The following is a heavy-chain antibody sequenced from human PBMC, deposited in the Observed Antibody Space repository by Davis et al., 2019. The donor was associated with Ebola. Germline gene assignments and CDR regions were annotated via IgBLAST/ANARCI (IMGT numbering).Heavy chain of an antibody. CDR3: VRGTGEDH. Sequence: GGSLRLSCAASGFTFSISAMNWVRQTPGKGLEWVSGISGSGGTTYYADSVKGRLTISRDNANDSLYLQMTSLRAEDTAIYYCVRGTGEDHWGQGTLVTVSS. CDR1: GFTFSISA. D-gene: IGHD3-10*01. V-gene: IGHV3-23*01. CDR2: ISGSGGTT. J-gene: IGHJ4*02.